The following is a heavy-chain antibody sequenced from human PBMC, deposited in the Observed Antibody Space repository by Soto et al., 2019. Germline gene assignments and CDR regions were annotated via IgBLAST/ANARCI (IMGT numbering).Heavy chain of an antibody. CDR1: GFTFSSYG. CDR3: AKVASRGGSGYYYPYFDY. Sequence: GGSLRLSCAASGFTFSSYGMHWVRQAPGKGLEGVAVISYDGSNKYYADSVKGRFTISRDNSKNTLYLQMNSLRAEDTAVYYCAKVASRGGSGYYYPYFDYWGQGTLVTVSS. V-gene: IGHV3-30*18. CDR2: ISYDGSNK. D-gene: IGHD3-22*01. J-gene: IGHJ4*02.